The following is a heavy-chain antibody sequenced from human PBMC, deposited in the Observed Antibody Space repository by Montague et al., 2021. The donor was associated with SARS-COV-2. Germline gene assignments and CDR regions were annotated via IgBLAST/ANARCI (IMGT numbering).Heavy chain of an antibody. V-gene: IGHV3-7*03. Sequence: SLSLSCSASGFTSGDYQMTWVRQAPGKGLQWVANINQDETAKTCVDSVKGRFTISRDNAKNSLILQMNSLKDEDTAVYYCARSPRGSGTGWLDYWGQGALVTVSS. CDR3: ARSPRGSGTGWLDY. J-gene: IGHJ4*02. CDR1: GFTSGDYQ. D-gene: IGHD3/OR15-3a*01. CDR2: INQDETAK.